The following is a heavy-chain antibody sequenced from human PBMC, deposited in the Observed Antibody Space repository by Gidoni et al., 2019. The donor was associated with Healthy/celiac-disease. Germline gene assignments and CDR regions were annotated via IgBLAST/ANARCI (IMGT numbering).Heavy chain of an antibody. CDR1: GGSVSGYY. Sequence: QVQLQQWGAGLLKPSETLSLTCAVYGGSVSGYYWSWIRQPPGKGLEWIGEINHSGSTNYNPSLKSRVTISVDTSKNQFSLKLSSVTAADTAVYYCARGKTMVRGADLDYWGQGTLVTVSS. D-gene: IGHD3-10*01. CDR2: INHSGST. J-gene: IGHJ4*02. V-gene: IGHV4-34*01. CDR3: ARGKTMVRGADLDY.